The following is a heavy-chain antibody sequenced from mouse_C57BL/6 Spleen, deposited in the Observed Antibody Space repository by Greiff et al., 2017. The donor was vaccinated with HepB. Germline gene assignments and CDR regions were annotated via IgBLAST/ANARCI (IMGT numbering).Heavy chain of an antibody. D-gene: IGHD1-1*01. Sequence: EVQLQESGPELVKPGASVKISCKASGYSFTGYYMNWVKQSPEKSLEWIGEINPSTGGTTYNQKFKAKATLTVDKSSSTAYMQLKSLTSEDSAVYYCARLYGSSSSMDYWGQGTSVTVSS. CDR3: ARLYGSSSSMDY. CDR2: INPSTGGT. CDR1: GYSFTGYY. V-gene: IGHV1-42*01. J-gene: IGHJ4*01.